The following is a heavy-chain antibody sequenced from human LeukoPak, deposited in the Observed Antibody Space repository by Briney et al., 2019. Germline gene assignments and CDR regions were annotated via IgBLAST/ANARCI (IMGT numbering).Heavy chain of an antibody. V-gene: IGHV4-39*01. CDR2: IYYSGST. CDR1: GGSISSSSYY. D-gene: IGHD1-26*01. Sequence: PSETLSLTCTVSGGSISSSSYYWGWIRQPPGKGLEWIGSIYYSGSTYYNPSLKSRVTISVDTSKNQFSLKLSSVTAADTAVYYCARHVRRVEATRDLDYRGQGTLVTVSS. J-gene: IGHJ4*02. CDR3: ARHVRRVEATRDLDY.